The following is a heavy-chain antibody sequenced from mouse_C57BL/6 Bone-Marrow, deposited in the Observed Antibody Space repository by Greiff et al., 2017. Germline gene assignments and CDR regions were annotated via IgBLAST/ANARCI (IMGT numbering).Heavy chain of an antibody. CDR3: GGEGGYHGGTGDY. J-gene: IGHJ2*01. CDR1: GYAFSSSW. V-gene: IGHV1-82*01. CDR2: IYPGDGDT. Sequence: QVQLQQSGPELVKPGASVKISCKASGYAFSSSWMNWVKQRPGKGLEWIGRIYPGDGDTNYNGKFKGKATLTADKSSSTAYLQLSSLTSEDSAVXLGGGEGGYHGGTGDYWGQGTTLTVSS. D-gene: IGHD2-2*01.